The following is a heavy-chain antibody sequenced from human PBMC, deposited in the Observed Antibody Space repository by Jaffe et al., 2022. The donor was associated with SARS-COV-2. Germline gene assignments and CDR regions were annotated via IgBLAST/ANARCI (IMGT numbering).Heavy chain of an antibody. CDR3: ARDLGSSGVPGGFDP. V-gene: IGHV4-30-4*01. CDR2: IYYSGST. D-gene: IGHD3-22*01. CDR1: GGSISSGDYY. Sequence: QVQLQESGPGLVKPSQTLSLTCTVSGGSISSGDYYWSWIRQPPGKGLEWIGYIYYSGSTYYNPSLKSRVTISVDTSKNQFSLKLSSVTAADTAVYYCARDLGSSGVPGGFDPWGQGTLVTVSS. J-gene: IGHJ5*02.